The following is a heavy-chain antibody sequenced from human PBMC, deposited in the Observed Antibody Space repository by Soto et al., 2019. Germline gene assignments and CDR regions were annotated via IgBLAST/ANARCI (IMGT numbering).Heavy chain of an antibody. CDR3: AKVLVLLWFGEGLDY. CDR2: IYSGGST. V-gene: IGHV3-53*01. J-gene: IGHJ4*02. Sequence: EVQLVESGGGLIQPGGSLRLSCAASGFTVSSNYMSWVRQAPGKGLEWVSVIYSGGSTYYADSVKGRFTISRDNSKNTLYLQMNSLRAEDTAVYYCAKVLVLLWFGEGLDYWGQGTLVTVSS. CDR1: GFTVSSNY. D-gene: IGHD3-10*01.